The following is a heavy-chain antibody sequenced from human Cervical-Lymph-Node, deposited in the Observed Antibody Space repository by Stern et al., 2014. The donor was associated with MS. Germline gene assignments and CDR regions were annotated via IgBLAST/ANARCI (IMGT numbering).Heavy chain of an antibody. V-gene: IGHV4-31*11. CDR2: IDYSGST. D-gene: IGHD4-11*01. Sequence: VQLVESGPGLVKPSQTLSLTCVVSGGSISSAGYYCSWIRQRPGKGLEWIGYIDYSGSTYYNPSLKSRVTISLDTSKSQLSLNLSSVTAADTAVYYCARDAWTTRSYWGQGTLVTVSS. CDR1: GGSISSAGYY. J-gene: IGHJ4*02. CDR3: ARDAWTTRSY.